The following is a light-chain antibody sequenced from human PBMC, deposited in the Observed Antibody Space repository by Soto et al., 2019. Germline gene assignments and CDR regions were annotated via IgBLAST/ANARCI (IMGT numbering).Light chain of an antibody. CDR2: GVT. CDR3: SSFTTNYFYV. J-gene: IGLJ1*01. V-gene: IGLV2-14*01. CDR1: SSDVGGYNY. Sequence: QSALTQPASVSGSPGQSITISCTGTSSDVGGYNYVSWYQQLPGKAPKLIIHGVTHRPSGVSTRFSASKSAYTASLTISGLQAEDEADYYCSSFTTNYFYVFGPGTKLTVL.